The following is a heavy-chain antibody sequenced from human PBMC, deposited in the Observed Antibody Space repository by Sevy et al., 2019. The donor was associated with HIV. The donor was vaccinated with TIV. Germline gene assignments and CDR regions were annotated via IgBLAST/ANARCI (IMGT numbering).Heavy chain of an antibody. CDR3: AKENIPHYYGSGSAN. CDR1: GFTFSNYG. J-gene: IGHJ1*01. D-gene: IGHD3-10*01. V-gene: IGHV3-30*18. Sequence: GGSLRLSCAASGFTFSNYGVLWVRQAPGKGLEWVAFISADGSNKYYEVSVKGRFTISRNNSKNTLFMPMNRLRAEDTAVYYCAKENIPHYYGSGSANWGQGTLVTVSS. CDR2: ISADGSNK.